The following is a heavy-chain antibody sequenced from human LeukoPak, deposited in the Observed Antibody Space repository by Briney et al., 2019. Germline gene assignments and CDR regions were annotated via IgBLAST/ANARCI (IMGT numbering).Heavy chain of an antibody. J-gene: IGHJ4*02. Sequence: PGGSLRLSCAASGFTFSSYAMSWVRQAPGKGLEWVSAISGSGGSTYYAASVKGRFTISRDNSKNTLYLQMNSLRAEDTAVYYCAKARITIFGVGGILDYWGQGTLVTVSS. D-gene: IGHD3-3*01. V-gene: IGHV3-23*01. CDR3: AKARITIFGVGGILDY. CDR1: GFTFSSYA. CDR2: ISGSGGST.